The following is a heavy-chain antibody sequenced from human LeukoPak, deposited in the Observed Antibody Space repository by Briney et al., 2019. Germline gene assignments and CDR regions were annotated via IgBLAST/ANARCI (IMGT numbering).Heavy chain of an antibody. CDR3: ARGAYCSGGSCYAPNYYMDV. CDR2: IYYSGST. V-gene: IGHV4-39*07. Sequence: SETLSLTCTVSGGSISSSSYYWGWIRQPPGKGLEWIGSIYYSGSTYYNPSLKSRVTISVDTTKNQFSLKLSSVTAADTAVYYCARGAYCSGGSCYAPNYYMDVWGKGTTVTVSS. CDR1: GGSISSSSYY. J-gene: IGHJ6*03. D-gene: IGHD2-15*01.